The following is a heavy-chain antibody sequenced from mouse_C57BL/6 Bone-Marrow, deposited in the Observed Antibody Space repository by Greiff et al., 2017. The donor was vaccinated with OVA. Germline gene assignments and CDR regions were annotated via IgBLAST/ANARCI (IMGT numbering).Heavy chain of an antibody. CDR1: GYTFTDYY. CDR2: IYPGSGNI. J-gene: IGHJ2*01. CDR3: ARSERLRDYFDY. D-gene: IGHD2-2*01. V-gene: IGHV1-76*01. Sequence: VQLQQSGAELVRPGASVKLSCKASGYTFTDYYISWVKQRPGQGLEWIARIYPGSGNIYYNEKFKGKATLTAEKSSSTAYMQLSSLTSDDSAVDFAARSERLRDYFDYWGQGTTLTVSS.